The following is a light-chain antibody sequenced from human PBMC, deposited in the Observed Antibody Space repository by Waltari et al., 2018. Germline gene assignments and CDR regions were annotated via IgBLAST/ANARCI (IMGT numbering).Light chain of an antibody. CDR3: SSYTFTSTL. J-gene: IGLJ2*01. Sequence: SALTQPASASASPGQSITISCTGTTTDYVSCYQHHPGKPPILIFYDGSNRPSGVSNRSSASKSGNTASLTIAGLQAEDEADYCCSSYTFTSTLFGGGTKLTVL. CDR1: TTDY. V-gene: IGLV2-14*01. CDR2: DGS.